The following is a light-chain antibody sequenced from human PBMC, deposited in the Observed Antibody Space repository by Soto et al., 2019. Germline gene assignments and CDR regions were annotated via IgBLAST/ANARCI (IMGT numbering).Light chain of an antibody. CDR3: CSYAGSRTFV. CDR1: SSDVGAYNL. Sequence: LTQPASVSGSPEQSITISCTGTSSDVGAYNLVSWYQQHPGKAPRLIIYEGSKRPSGISHRFSGSKSDNTASLTISGLRAEDEAHYHCCSYAGSRTFVFGGGTQLTVL. V-gene: IGLV2-23*01. CDR2: EGS. J-gene: IGLJ3*02.